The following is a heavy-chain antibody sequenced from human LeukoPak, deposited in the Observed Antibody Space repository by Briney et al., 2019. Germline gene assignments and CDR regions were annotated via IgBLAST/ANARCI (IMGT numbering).Heavy chain of an antibody. J-gene: IGHJ4*02. Sequence: ASVKVSCKVSGYTLTELSMHWVRQAPGKGLEWMGGFDPEDGETIYAQKFQGRVTMTRDTSTSTVYMELSSLRSEDTAVYYCARASRAGGFDYWGQGTLVTVSS. D-gene: IGHD6-13*01. CDR3: ARASRAGGFDY. V-gene: IGHV1-24*01. CDR2: FDPEDGET. CDR1: GYTLTELS.